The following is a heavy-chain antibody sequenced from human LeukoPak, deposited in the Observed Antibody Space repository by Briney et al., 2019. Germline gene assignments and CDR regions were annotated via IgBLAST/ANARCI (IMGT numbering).Heavy chain of an antibody. CDR2: ISGYNGNT. V-gene: IGHV1-18*01. Sequence: ASVKVSCTASGYTFTSYGISWVRQAPGQGLEWMGWISGYNGNTNYAQKVQGRVTMTTDTSTSTAYMELRSLRSDDTAVYYCARAYLYWGSHDYGDGRLDFWGQGTLVTVSS. D-gene: IGHD3-16*01. J-gene: IGHJ4*02. CDR3: ARAYLYWGSHDYGDGRLDF. CDR1: GYTFTSYG.